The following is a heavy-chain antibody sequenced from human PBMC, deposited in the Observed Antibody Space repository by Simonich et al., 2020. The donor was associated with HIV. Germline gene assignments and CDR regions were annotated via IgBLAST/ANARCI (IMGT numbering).Heavy chain of an antibody. CDR3: ARDEVPPGMGSLFDY. J-gene: IGHJ4*02. Sequence: QVQLQQWGAGLLKPSETLSLTCAVYGGSFSGNYWSWIRQSPGKGLEWIGEINHSGRINYNPSLKSRVTISVDTSKNQFSLKLSSVTAADTAVYYCARDEVPPGMGSLFDYWGQGTLVTISS. V-gene: IGHV4-34*01. D-gene: IGHD2-2*01. CDR2: INHSGRI. CDR1: GGSFSGNY.